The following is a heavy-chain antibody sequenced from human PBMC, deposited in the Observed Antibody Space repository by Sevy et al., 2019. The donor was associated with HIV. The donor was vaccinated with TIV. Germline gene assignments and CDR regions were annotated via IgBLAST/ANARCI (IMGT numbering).Heavy chain of an antibody. Sequence: GGSLRLSCAASGFTFSAYWMSWVRQAPGKGLEWVANIKEDGSAKYYGDSVKGRFTISRDNADDSLFLQMNSLRVEDTAVYYCARDNRGKDYWGQGILVTVSS. CDR3: ARDNRGKDY. V-gene: IGHV3-7*01. D-gene: IGHD3-10*01. J-gene: IGHJ4*02. CDR2: IKEDGSAK. CDR1: GFTFSAYW.